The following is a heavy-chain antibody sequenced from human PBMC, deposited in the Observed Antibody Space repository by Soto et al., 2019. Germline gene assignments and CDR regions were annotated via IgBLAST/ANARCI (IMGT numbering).Heavy chain of an antibody. Sequence: GGSLRLSCGASGFTFSDNYMSWIRQAPGKGLEWVSYVSSSGTTIYYADSVRGRFTISRDNAKKSLHLQMNSLRAEDMAVYYCARVAGYGSGSYMSYWGQGTLVTVSS. CDR1: GFTFSDNY. D-gene: IGHD3-10*01. V-gene: IGHV3-11*01. J-gene: IGHJ4*02. CDR3: ARVAGYGSGSYMSY. CDR2: VSSSGTTI.